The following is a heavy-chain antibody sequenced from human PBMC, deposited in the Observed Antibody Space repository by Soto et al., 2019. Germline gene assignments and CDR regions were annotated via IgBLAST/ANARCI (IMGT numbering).Heavy chain of an antibody. V-gene: IGHV1-69*13. CDR3: AVAAAGTDYYYYYGMDV. CDR1: GGTFSSYA. Sequence: VASVKVSCKASGGTFSSYAISWVRQAPGQGLEWMGGIIPIFGTANYAQKFQGRVTITADESTSTAYMELSSLRSEDTAVYYCAVAAAGTDYYYYYGMDVWGQGTTVTVSS. J-gene: IGHJ6*02. CDR2: IIPIFGTA. D-gene: IGHD6-13*01.